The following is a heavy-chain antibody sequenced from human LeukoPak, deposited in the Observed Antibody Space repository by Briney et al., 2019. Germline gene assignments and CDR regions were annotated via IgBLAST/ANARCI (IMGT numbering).Heavy chain of an antibody. J-gene: IGHJ6*02. CDR2: ISAYNGNT. V-gene: IGHV1-18*01. Sequence: ASVKVSCKASGYTFISYGINWVRQAPGQGPEWMGWISAYNGNTKYAQNFQGRVTMTTDTSTTTAYMELRSLRSDDTAVYYCARDLRGCSRGSCYYYGMDVWGQGTTVTVSS. CDR1: GYTFISYG. D-gene: IGHD2-15*01. CDR3: ARDLRGCSRGSCYYYGMDV.